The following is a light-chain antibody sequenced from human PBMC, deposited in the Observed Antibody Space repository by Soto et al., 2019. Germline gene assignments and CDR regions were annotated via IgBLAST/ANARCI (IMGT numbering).Light chain of an antibody. V-gene: IGKV1-39*01. J-gene: IGKJ2*01. CDR2: AAS. CDR3: QQSYITPYT. Sequence: IQMTQSPSSLSASVGDTVTITCQASQSISVHLNWYQQKPGKVPKLLIYAASNLQSGVPSSFSGSGSETDFALTISSLQPEDFATYYCQQSYITPYTFGQGTKLQIK. CDR1: QSISVH.